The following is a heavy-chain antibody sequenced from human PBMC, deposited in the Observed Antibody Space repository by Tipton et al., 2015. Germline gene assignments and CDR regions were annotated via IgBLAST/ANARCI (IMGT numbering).Heavy chain of an antibody. Sequence: SLRLSCTASGFTFSIYGFNWVRQAPGKGLEWVSGISVGGGTTYYADSVKGRFTVSRHNSKNTVYLQMNRLRAEDTAVYFCAKDLLGAVGIDYWGQGTLVTVSS. CDR2: ISVGGGTT. V-gene: IGHV3-23*01. J-gene: IGHJ4*02. D-gene: IGHD1-26*01. CDR1: GFTFSIYG. CDR3: AKDLLGAVGIDY.